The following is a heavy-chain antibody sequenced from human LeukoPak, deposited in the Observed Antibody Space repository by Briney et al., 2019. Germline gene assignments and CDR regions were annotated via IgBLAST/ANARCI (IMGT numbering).Heavy chain of an antibody. CDR3: ARVSSGSYSIHFDY. J-gene: IGHJ4*02. CDR1: GFTFSSYA. CDR2: ISSNGGST. Sequence: GGSLRLSCAASGFTFSSYAMHWVRQAPGKGLEYVSAISSNGGSTYYANSVKGRFTISRDNSKNTLYLQMGSLRAEDMAVYYCARVSSGSYSIHFDYWGQGPLVTVSS. V-gene: IGHV3-64*01. D-gene: IGHD1-26*01.